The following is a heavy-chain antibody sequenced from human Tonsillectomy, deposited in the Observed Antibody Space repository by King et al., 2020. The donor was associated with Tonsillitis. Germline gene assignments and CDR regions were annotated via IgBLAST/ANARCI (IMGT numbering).Heavy chain of an antibody. Sequence: QLVQSGGGLVQPGGSLRLSCAASGFTVSSNYMSWVRQAPGKGLEWVTVIYSGGSTYYADSVKGRFTISRDNSKNTLYLQMNSLRAEDTAVYYCARAAAGPYYYYGMDVCGQGTTFTVSS. V-gene: IGHV3-66*01. CDR3: ARAAAGPYYYYGMDV. D-gene: IGHD6-13*01. CDR2: IYSGGST. CDR1: GFTVSSNY. J-gene: IGHJ6*02.